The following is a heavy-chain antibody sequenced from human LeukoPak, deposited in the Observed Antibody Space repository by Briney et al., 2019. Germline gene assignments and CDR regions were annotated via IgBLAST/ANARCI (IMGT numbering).Heavy chain of an antibody. J-gene: IGHJ5*02. CDR3: ARDRRITIFGVVTHRWFDP. CDR2: IYYSGSI. D-gene: IGHD3-3*01. CDR1: GGSISSGGYY. V-gene: IGHV4-31*03. Sequence: SETLSLTCTVSGGSISSGGYYWSWIRQHPGKGLEWIGYIYYSGSIYYNPSLKSRVTISMDTSKNQFSPKLSSVTAADTAVYYCARDRRITIFGVVTHRWFDPWGQGTLVTVSS.